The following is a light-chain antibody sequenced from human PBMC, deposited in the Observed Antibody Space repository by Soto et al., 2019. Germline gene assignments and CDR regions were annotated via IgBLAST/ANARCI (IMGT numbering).Light chain of an antibody. Sequence: QSALTQPASVSGSPGQSITISCTGTSSDIGAYNFVSWYQQHPDKAPKLMLYDVNIRPSGVSNRFSGSKSGNTASLTISGLQAEDEADYYCTSWTTSTTMIFVGGTKVTVL. V-gene: IGLV2-14*03. CDR1: SSDIGAYNF. J-gene: IGLJ2*01. CDR2: DVN. CDR3: TSWTTSTTMI.